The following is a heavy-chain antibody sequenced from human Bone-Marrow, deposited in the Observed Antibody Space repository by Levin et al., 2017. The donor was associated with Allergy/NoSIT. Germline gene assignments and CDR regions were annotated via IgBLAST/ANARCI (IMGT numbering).Heavy chain of an antibody. CDR2: ISYDGSYT. J-gene: IGHJ1*01. CDR3: AKEVLQSGYCQS. CDR1: GSFG. Sequence: AGGSLRLSCGDSGSFGMHWVRQAPGKGLEWVAVISYDGSYTYYADSVKGRFTISRDSSENTVNLQLNSLRPEDPAFYFWAKEVLQSGYCQSWDQGTLVTVSS. V-gene: IGHV3-30*18.